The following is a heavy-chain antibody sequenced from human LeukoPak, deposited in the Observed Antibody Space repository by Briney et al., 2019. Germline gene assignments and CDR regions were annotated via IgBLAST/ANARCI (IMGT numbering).Heavy chain of an antibody. CDR3: AKVILWFGELPNYFDY. V-gene: IGHV3-23*01. D-gene: IGHD3-10*01. CDR2: ISGSGGST. CDR1: GFTFSSYA. Sequence: SGGSLRLSCAASGFTFSSYAMSWVRQAPEKGLEWVSAISGSGGSTYYADSVKGRFTISRDNSKNTLYLQMNSLRAEDTAVYYCAKVILWFGELPNYFDYWGQGTLVTVSS. J-gene: IGHJ4*02.